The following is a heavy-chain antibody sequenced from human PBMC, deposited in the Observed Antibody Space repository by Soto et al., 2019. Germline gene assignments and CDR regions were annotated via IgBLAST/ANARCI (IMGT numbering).Heavy chain of an antibody. J-gene: IGHJ5*02. V-gene: IGHV3-21*01. CDR1: GFTFSSYS. Sequence: EVQLVESGGGLVKPGGSLRLSCAASGFTFSSYSMNWVRQAPGKGLEWVSSISSSSSYIYYADSVKGRFTISRDNAKNSLYLQMNSLRAEDTPVYYCASSTAGFDPWGQGTLVTVSS. CDR2: ISSSSSYI. CDR3: ASSTAGFDP.